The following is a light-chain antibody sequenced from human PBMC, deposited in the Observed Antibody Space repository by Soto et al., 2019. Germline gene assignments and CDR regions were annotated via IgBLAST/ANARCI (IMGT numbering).Light chain of an antibody. CDR2: GAS. J-gene: IGKJ1*01. V-gene: IGKV3-15*01. CDR3: QPYNNWPRT. CDR1: QSVSSN. Sequence: EIVMTQSPATLSVSPGERATLSCRASQSVSSNLAWYQQKPGQAPRLLIYGASTRATGIPARFSGSGSGTEFTLTICSLQSEDFAVYYCQPYNNWPRTFGQGTKVHIK.